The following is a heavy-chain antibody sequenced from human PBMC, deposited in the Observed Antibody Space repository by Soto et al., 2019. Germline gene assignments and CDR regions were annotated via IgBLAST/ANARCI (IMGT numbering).Heavy chain of an antibody. D-gene: IGHD3-22*01. V-gene: IGHV3-30-3*01. CDR2: IAYEGSDK. CDR3: SRDRLYESNTYYYNFGMDV. J-gene: IGHJ6*02. CDR1: AFTFSSYG. Sequence: QVQLVESGGGVVQPGRSLRLSCAASAFTFSSYGMHWIRQAPGKGLDWVAVIAYEGSDKYSADSVKGRFTVSRDKSQNTLYLQMNSLRDDYTAVYYCSRDRLYESNTYYYNFGMDVWGQGTTVTVAS.